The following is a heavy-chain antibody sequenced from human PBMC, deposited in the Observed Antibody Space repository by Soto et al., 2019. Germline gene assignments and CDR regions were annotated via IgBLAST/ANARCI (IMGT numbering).Heavy chain of an antibody. D-gene: IGHD4-17*01. CDR1: SVSNAW. J-gene: IGHJ4*02. CDR2: IKSKTDGGTT. V-gene: IGHV3-15*07. Sequence: SVSNAWMNWVRQAPGKGLAWVGRIKSKTDGGTTDYAAPVKGRFTISRDDSKNTLYLQMNSLKTEDTAVYYCTTDRAVTHDYWGQGTLVTVSS. CDR3: TTDRAVTHDY.